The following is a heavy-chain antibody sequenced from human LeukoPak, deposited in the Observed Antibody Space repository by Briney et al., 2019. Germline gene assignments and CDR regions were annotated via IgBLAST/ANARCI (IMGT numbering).Heavy chain of an antibody. D-gene: IGHD6-13*01. CDR3: ANIAAAYYFDY. V-gene: IGHV4-39*01. J-gene: IGHJ4*02. Sequence: SETLSLTCTVSGGSISSTSYYWGWIRQPPGKGLEWIGSISDSGSTYYNPSLKSRVTISVDTSKNQFSLSLSSVTATDTAVYCCANIAAAYYFDYWGQGTLVTVSS. CDR2: ISDSGST. CDR1: GGSISSTSYY.